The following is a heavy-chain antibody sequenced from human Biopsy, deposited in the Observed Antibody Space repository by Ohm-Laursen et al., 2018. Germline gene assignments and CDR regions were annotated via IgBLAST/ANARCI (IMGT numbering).Heavy chain of an antibody. CDR1: GYTFNAYY. V-gene: IGHV1-2*02. J-gene: IGHJ5*02. Sequence: VASVKVSCKASGYTFNAYYIHWMRQAPGQGLEWMGWINPATGETRYAQRFQGRVTMTRDTSVTTAYMQLSSLTPDDTALYYCAKPSGGVSTIGFDPWGQGTQVIVSS. CDR3: AKPSGGVSTIGFDP. D-gene: IGHD3-16*01. CDR2: INPATGET.